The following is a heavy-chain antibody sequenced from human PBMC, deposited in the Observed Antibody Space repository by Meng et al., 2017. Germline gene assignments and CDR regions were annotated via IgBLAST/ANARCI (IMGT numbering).Heavy chain of an antibody. V-gene: IGHV4-59*01. J-gene: IGHJ6*02. D-gene: IGHD3-22*01. Sequence: GSLRLSCTVSGGSISSYYWSWIRQPPGKGLEWIGYIYYSGSTNYNPSLKSRVTISVDTSKNQFSLKLSSVTAADTAVYYCARLRMIEPKLYYYGMDVWGQGTTVTVSS. CDR1: GGSISSYY. CDR2: IYYSGST. CDR3: ARLRMIEPKLYYYGMDV.